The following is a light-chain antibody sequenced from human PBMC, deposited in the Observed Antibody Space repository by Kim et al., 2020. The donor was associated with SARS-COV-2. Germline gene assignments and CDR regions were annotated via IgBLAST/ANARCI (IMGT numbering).Light chain of an antibody. V-gene: IGKV1-27*01. CDR1: QGINNY. Sequence: ASVGDRVTMTCRASQGINNYLVWYQQRPGKVPKVVIYGASVLQSGVPSRFSGSGYGTDFTLTITSIQPEDFATYYCQKYDSVPYTFGGGTKVDIK. J-gene: IGKJ4*01. CDR3: QKYDSVPYT. CDR2: GAS.